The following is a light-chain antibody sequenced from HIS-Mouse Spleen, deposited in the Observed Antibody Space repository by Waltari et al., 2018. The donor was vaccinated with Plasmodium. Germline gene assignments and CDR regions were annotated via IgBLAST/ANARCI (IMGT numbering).Light chain of an antibody. V-gene: IGKV4-1*01. J-gene: IGKJ2*01. CDR3: QQYYSTPYT. CDR1: QSVLYSSNNKNY. Sequence: DIVMTQSPDSLAVSLGERATINCKSSQSVLYSSNNKNYLARYQQKQGQPPKLLIYWASTRESGVPDRFSGSGSGTDFTLTISSLQAEDVAVYYCQQYYSTPYTFGQGTKLEIK. CDR2: WAS.